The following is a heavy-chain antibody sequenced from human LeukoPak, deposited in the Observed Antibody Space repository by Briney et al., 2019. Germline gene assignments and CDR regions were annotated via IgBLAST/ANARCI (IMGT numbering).Heavy chain of an antibody. CDR1: GFTFSSYA. D-gene: IGHD3-22*01. V-gene: IGHV3-30-3*01. J-gene: IGHJ4*02. CDR3: ARVDYYDSSGYSSDGY. Sequence: PGGSLRLSCAASGFTFSSYAMHWVRQAPGKGLEWVAVISYDGSNKYYADSVKGRFTISRDNSKNTLYLQMNSLRAEDTAVYYCARVDYYDSSGYSSDGYWGQGTLVTVSS. CDR2: ISYDGSNK.